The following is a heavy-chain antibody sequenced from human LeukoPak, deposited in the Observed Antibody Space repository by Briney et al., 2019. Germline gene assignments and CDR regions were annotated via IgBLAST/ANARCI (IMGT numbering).Heavy chain of an antibody. Sequence: PSETLSLTCTVSGGSISSYYWSWIRQPPGKGLEWIGYIYYSGSTNYNPSLKSRVTISVDTSKNQFSLKLSSVTAADTAVYYCARDAYRSFDYWGQGTLVTVSS. CDR1: GGSISSYY. CDR3: ARDAYRSFDY. CDR2: IYYSGST. J-gene: IGHJ4*02. V-gene: IGHV4-59*12.